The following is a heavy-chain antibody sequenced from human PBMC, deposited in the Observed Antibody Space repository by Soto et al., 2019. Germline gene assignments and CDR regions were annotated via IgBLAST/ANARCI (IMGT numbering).Heavy chain of an antibody. Sequence: EVQLVESGGGLVKPGGSLRLSCAASGFTFSNAWMNWVRQAPGKGLEWVGRIKSKTDGGTTDYAAPVKGRFTISRDDSKNTLYLQMNSLKTEDTAVYYCTTFVFFEFDYYGMDVWGQGTTVIVSS. CDR3: TTFVFFEFDYYGMDV. D-gene: IGHD3-3*01. CDR2: IKSKTDGGTT. V-gene: IGHV3-15*07. J-gene: IGHJ6*02. CDR1: GFTFSNAW.